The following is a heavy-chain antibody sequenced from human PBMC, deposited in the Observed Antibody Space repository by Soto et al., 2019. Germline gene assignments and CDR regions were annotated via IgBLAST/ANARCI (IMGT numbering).Heavy chain of an antibody. CDR2: IYYSGST. J-gene: IGHJ6*03. D-gene: IGHD3-3*01. CDR3: ARHAYDFWRGPTSNYYYSSYMDA. V-gene: IGHV4-39*01. CDR1: GGSISSSSYY. Sequence: PSDTLSLTCTVSGGSISSSSYYWCWILHPPGKGLEWIGSIYYSGSTYYNPSLKSRATISVDTSKNQFSLKLSSVTAADTAVYYCARHAYDFWRGPTSNYYYSSYMDAWGKGTTLTVSS.